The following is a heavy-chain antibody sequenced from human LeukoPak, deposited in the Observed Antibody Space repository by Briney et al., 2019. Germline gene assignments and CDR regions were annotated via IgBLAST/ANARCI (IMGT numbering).Heavy chain of an antibody. D-gene: IGHD4-11*01. CDR1: GFSFSYYT. J-gene: IGHJ4*02. CDR2: VSTSSIKK. V-gene: IGHV3-21*01. CDR3: ARERDNSIQLDY. Sequence: GGSLRLSCATSGFSFSYYTMDWVRQAPGKGLEWVPSVSTSSIKKYYADSVKGRFVISRDNAKNSLYLHLDSLRVEDTGIYYCARERDNSIQLDYWGQGALVTVAS.